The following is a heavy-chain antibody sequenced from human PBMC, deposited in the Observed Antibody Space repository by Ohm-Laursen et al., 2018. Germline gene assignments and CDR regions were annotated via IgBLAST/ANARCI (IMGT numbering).Heavy chain of an antibody. CDR1: GYTFTGYY. D-gene: IGHD4-17*01. CDR2: INPNSGGT. CDR3: ARGDSTTEAFDI. Sequence: VSSAKVSCKSSGYTFTGYYMHWVRQAPGQGLEWMGWINPNSGGTNYAQKFQGRVTMTRDTSISTAYMELSRLRSDDTAVYYCARGDSTTEAFDIWGQGTMVTVSS. V-gene: IGHV1-2*02. J-gene: IGHJ3*02.